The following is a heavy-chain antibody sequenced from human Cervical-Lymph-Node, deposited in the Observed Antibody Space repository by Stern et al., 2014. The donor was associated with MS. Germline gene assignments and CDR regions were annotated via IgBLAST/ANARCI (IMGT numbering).Heavy chain of an antibody. CDR1: GYTFTTYG. V-gene: IGHV1-18*01. CDR3: ARDKMHAFDY. CDR2: ISADSGNT. Sequence: VPLVQSGTEVKKPGAPVLVSCKAFGYTFTTYGITLGGQAPGQGLEWMGWISADSGNTKYAQKFQDRVTMTRDTTTGTAYMEVRSLRSEDTAVYYCARDKMHAFDYWGQGTQVTVPS. D-gene: IGHD2-8*01. J-gene: IGHJ4*02.